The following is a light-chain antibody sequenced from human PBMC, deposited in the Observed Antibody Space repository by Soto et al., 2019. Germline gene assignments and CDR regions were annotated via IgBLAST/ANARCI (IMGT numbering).Light chain of an antibody. J-gene: IGKJ1*01. CDR3: QQYYSYPPWT. V-gene: IGKV1-12*01. CDR2: AAS. Sequence: DVQMSQSPSSVAASIGDRVTITCRASQGSSSWLAWYQQKPGKAPKLLTYAASSLQSGVPSRFSGSGSGTDFTLTISCLQSEDFTTYYCQQYYSYPPWTFGQGTKVDI. CDR1: QGSSSW.